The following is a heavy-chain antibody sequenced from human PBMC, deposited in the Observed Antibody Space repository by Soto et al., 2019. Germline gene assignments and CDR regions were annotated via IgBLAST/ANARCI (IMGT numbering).Heavy chain of an antibody. CDR1: GFTFWGYA. J-gene: IGHJ4*02. CDR3: AKSSPKSSAWAPWAS. D-gene: IGHD1-26*01. V-gene: IGHV3-23*01. CDR2: INGRGDDT. Sequence: VQLLESGGGLVQPGGSLRLSCAASGFTFWGYAMSWVRQPPGKGLEWVSSINGRGDDTYYADSVRGRFTISRDNSKNTLYLQIDNLRADDTAMLYCAKSSPKSSAWAPWASWGQGILVTVSS.